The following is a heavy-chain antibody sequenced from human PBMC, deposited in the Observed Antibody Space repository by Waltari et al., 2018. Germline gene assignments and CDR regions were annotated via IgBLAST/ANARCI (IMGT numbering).Heavy chain of an antibody. J-gene: IGHJ3*02. D-gene: IGHD6-19*01. Sequence: QVQLVQSGAEVKKPGASVKVSCKASGYTFTSYGISWVRQAPGQGLEWMGWISAYNGNTNYAQKLQGRVTMTTDTSTSTAYMGLRSLRSDEPAVYYCARDAFDSSGWYRGDAFDIWGQGTMVTVSS. CDR1: GYTFTSYG. CDR2: ISAYNGNT. V-gene: IGHV1-18*01. CDR3: ARDAFDSSGWYRGDAFDI.